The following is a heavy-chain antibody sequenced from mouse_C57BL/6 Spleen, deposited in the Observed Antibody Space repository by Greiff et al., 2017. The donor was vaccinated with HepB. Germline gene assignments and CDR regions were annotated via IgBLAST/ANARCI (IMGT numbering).Heavy chain of an antibody. CDR3: ARDKERDFDY. V-gene: IGHV3-6*01. CDR2: ISYDGSN. Sequence: DVQLQESGPGLVKPSQSLSLTCSVTGYSITSGYYWNWIRQFPGNKLEWMGYISYDGSNNYNPSLKNRISITRDTSKNQFFLKLNSVTTEDTATYYCARDKERDFDYWGQGTTLTVSS. CDR1: GYSITSGYY. J-gene: IGHJ2*01.